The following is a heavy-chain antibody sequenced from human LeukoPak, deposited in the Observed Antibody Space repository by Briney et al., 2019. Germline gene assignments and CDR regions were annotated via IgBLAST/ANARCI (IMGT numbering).Heavy chain of an antibody. CDR1: GFTFSSYA. J-gene: IGHJ4*02. CDR3: ARGWLGGD. V-gene: IGHV3-23*01. D-gene: IGHD3-10*01. Sequence: GGSLRLPCAASGFTFSSYAMSWVRQAPGKGLEWVSAISGSGGSTYYADSVKGRFTISRDNSKNMVYLQLNSLRVEDTAVYYCARGWLGGDWGQGTLVTVSS. CDR2: ISGSGGST.